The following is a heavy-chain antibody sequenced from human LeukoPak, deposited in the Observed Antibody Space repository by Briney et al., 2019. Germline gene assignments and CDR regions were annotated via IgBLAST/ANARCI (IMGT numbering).Heavy chain of an antibody. CDR1: GFTFSDYY. CDR2: ISSSGSTI. J-gene: IGHJ4*02. V-gene: IGHV3-11*01. D-gene: IGHD4-17*01. CDR3: AKAALRATPLPFDY. Sequence: PGRSLRLSCAASGFTFSDYYMSWIRQAPGKGLEWVSYISSSGSTIYYADSVKGRFTISRDDSKNTLYLQMHSLRAEDTAVYYCAKAALRATPLPFDYWGQGTLVTVSS.